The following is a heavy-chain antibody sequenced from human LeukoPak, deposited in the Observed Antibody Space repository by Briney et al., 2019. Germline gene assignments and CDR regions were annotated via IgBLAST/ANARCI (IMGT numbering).Heavy chain of an antibody. D-gene: IGHD6-19*01. V-gene: IGHV3-23*01. J-gene: IGHJ4*02. Sequence: GGSLRLSCAASGFTFSSYSMNWVRQAPGKGLEWVSAISGSGGSTYYADSVKGRFTISRDNSKNTLYLQMNSLRAEDTAVYYCAKDIGPPYSSGWYGPRYYFDYWGQGTLVTVSS. CDR1: GFTFSSYS. CDR3: AKDIGPPYSSGWYGPRYYFDY. CDR2: ISGSGGST.